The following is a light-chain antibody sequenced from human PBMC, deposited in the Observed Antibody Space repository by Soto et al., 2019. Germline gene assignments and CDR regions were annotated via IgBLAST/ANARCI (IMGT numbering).Light chain of an antibody. Sequence: EIVLTQSPGTLSLSPGERATLSCRASQSVSSSYVAWYQQKPGQTPRLLIYDTSNRATGIPDRISGSGSGTYFTLTISRVEPEDAAVYYCQQYGSSPRSFGQGTKVEIK. CDR1: QSVSSSY. CDR2: DTS. CDR3: QQYGSSPRS. J-gene: IGKJ1*01. V-gene: IGKV3-20*01.